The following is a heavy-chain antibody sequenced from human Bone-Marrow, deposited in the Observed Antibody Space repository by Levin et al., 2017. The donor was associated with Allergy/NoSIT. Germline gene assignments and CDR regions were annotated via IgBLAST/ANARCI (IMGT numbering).Heavy chain of an antibody. V-gene: IGHV3-9*01. Sequence: SLKISCAGSGFNFDDYAMHWVRQVPGKGLEWVSSITWNSGDRTYADSVKGRFIISRDNAKNSLYLEMNSLRDEDTAFYFCAKDRLVGVTGHYFDQWGQGTLVTVSS. D-gene: IGHD1-26*01. CDR3: AKDRLVGVTGHYFDQ. J-gene: IGHJ4*02. CDR2: ITWNSGDR. CDR1: GFNFDDYA.